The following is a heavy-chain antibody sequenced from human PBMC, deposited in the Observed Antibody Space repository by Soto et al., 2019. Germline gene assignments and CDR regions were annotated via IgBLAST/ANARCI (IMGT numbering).Heavy chain of an antibody. V-gene: IGHV1-18*01. CDR2: IAPYNGMT. CDR3: SAGITLVRGVFAYGLDV. CDR1: GYSFITFG. J-gene: IGHJ6*02. Sequence: QAQLVQSGGEVQKPGASVKVTCKASGYSFITFGITWVRQAPGQGLEWMGWIAPYNGMTNFAQKLQGRFIMTTDTSTYTASMELRSLRSDDTAVYYCSAGITLVRGVFAYGLDVWGQGTTVTVSS. D-gene: IGHD3-10*01.